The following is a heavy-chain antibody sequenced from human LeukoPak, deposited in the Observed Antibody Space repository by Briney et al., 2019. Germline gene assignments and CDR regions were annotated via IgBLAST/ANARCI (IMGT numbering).Heavy chain of an antibody. CDR3: ARSHYYYYMDV. V-gene: IGHV3-20*04. CDR1: GFTFDDYG. CDR2: INWNGGST. Sequence: GVSLRLSCAASGFTFDDYGMSWVRQAPGKGLEWVSGINWNGGSTGYADSVKGRFTISRDNAKNSLYLQMNSLRAEDTALYYCARSHYYYYMDVWGKGTTVTVSS. J-gene: IGHJ6*03.